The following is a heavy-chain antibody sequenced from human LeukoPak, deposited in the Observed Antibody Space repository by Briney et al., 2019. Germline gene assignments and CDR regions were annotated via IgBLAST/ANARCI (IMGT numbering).Heavy chain of an antibody. Sequence: PSQTLSLTCTVSGGSIRSGGDYWSWIRQHPGKGLEWIGYIHYSESTYYNPSLRSRVTISVDTSKNQFSLKLNSVTAAETAVYFCARGHEDYDSSGYYRFDYWGQGTLVTASS. J-gene: IGHJ4*02. CDR3: ARGHEDYDSSGYYRFDY. CDR2: IHYSEST. CDR1: GGSIRSGGDY. V-gene: IGHV4-31*03. D-gene: IGHD3-22*01.